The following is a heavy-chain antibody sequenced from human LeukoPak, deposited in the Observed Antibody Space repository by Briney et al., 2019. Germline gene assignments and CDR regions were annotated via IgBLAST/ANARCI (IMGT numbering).Heavy chain of an antibody. D-gene: IGHD6-13*01. Sequence: SETLSLTCTVSGYSISSGYYWGWIRQPPGKGLEWIGSIYHSGSTYYNPSLKSRVTMSVDTSKNQFSLKLSSVTAADTAVYYCARDKQLPPYYYMDVWGKGTTVTVSS. V-gene: IGHV4-38-2*02. CDR3: ARDKQLPPYYYMDV. CDR2: IYHSGST. J-gene: IGHJ6*03. CDR1: GYSISSGYY.